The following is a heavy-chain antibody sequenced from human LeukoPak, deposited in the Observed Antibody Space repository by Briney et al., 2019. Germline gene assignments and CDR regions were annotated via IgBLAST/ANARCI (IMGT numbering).Heavy chain of an antibody. CDR2: IYTSGST. V-gene: IGHV4-4*07. D-gene: IGHD3-22*01. CDR3: ALWGYFDSSGRHF. J-gene: IGHJ3*01. Sequence: SETLSLTCTVSGDSISSYYWSWIRQPAGKGLEWIGRIYTSGSTNYNPSLKSRVTISVDTSKNQFSLNLNSVTAADTAVYYCALWGYFDSSGRHFWGQGTIVTVSS. CDR1: GDSISSYY.